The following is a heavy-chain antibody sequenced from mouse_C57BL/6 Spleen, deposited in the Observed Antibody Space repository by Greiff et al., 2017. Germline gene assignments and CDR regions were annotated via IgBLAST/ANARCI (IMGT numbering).Heavy chain of an antibody. V-gene: IGHV1-59*01. D-gene: IGHD2-3*01. CDR1: GYTFTSYW. Sequence: QVQLQQPGAELVRPGTSVKLSCKASGYTFTSYWMHWVKQRPGQGLEWIGVIDPSDSYTNYNQKFKGKATLIVDTSSSTAYMLLSSLTSEDSAVYYCARKEGYEVTLDYWGKGTSVTVSS. CDR2: IDPSDSYT. J-gene: IGHJ4*01. CDR3: ARKEGYEVTLDY.